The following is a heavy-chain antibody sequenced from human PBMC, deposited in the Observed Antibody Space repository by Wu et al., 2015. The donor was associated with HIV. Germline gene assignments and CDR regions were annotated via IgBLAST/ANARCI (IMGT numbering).Heavy chain of an antibody. CDR3: VNSRDGYNYPDRFDY. V-gene: IGHV4-30-4*01. CDR1: GASIYSDNYF. J-gene: IGHJ4*02. D-gene: IGHD5-24*01. Sequence: QVQLQESGPLLVKPSQTLSLTCVVSGASIYSDNYFWTWIRQPPGKGLEWLGNIYYSGSASDNPSPRSRLTISLDTSTNQFSLKLNSVTAADTAIYYCVNSRDGYNYPDRFDYWGQGTLVTVSS. CDR2: IYYSGSA.